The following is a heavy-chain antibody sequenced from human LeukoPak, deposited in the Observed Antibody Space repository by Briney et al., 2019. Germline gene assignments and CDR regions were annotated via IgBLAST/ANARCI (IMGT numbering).Heavy chain of an antibody. CDR3: ARDSGIADWYFDL. V-gene: IGHV4-59*01. Sequence: SETLSLTCTVSGGSISSYYWSWIRQPPGKGLEWIGYIYYSGSTNYNPSLKSRVTISVDTSKNQFSLKLSSVTAADTAVYYCARDSGIADWYFDLWGRGTLVTVSS. CDR1: GGSISSYY. D-gene: IGHD6-13*01. CDR2: IYYSGST. J-gene: IGHJ2*01.